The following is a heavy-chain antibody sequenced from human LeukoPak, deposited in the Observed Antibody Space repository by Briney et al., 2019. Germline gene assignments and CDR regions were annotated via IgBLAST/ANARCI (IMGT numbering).Heavy chain of an antibody. D-gene: IGHD6-13*01. CDR1: RFTFSSYA. J-gene: IGHJ6*03. CDR2: ISGSGGST. V-gene: IGHV3-23*01. CDR3: AKDGAYSSSWNLGHYYYYMDV. Sequence: GGSLRLSCAASRFTFSSYAMSWVRQAPGKGLEWVSAISGSGGSTYYADSVKGRFTISRDNSKNTLYLQMNSLRAEDTAVYYCAKDGAYSSSWNLGHYYYYMDVWGKGTTVTVSS.